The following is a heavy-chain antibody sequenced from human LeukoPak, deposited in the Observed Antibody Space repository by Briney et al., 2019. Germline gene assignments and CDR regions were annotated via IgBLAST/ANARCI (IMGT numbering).Heavy chain of an antibody. V-gene: IGHV3-7*01. CDR3: ARDYYGDYPFYFDS. Sequence: GGSLRLSCAASGFTFSRHWMSWVRQAPGKGLEWVANIEQDGSEKYYLDSVKGRFTIFRDNAKNSMYLQTNSLRPEDTAVYYCARDYYGDYPFYFDSWGQGTLVTVSS. D-gene: IGHD4-17*01. CDR1: GFTFSRHW. J-gene: IGHJ4*02. CDR2: IEQDGSEK.